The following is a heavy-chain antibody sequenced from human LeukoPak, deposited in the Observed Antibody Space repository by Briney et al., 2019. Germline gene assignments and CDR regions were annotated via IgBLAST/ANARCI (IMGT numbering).Heavy chain of an antibody. CDR1: GGTFSSYA. CDR3: AKAVAGLDSYYYYYMDV. D-gene: IGHD6-19*01. J-gene: IGHJ6*03. CDR2: VIPIFGTA. Sequence: SVKVSCKASGGTFSSYAISWVRQAPGQGLEWMGGVIPIFGTANYAQKFQGRVTITTDESTSTAYMELSSLRSEDTAVYYCAKAVAGLDSYYYYYMDVWGKGTTVTVSS. V-gene: IGHV1-69*05.